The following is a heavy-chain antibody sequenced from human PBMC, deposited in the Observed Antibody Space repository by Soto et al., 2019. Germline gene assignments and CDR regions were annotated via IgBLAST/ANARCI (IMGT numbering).Heavy chain of an antibody. CDR3: TKANRYCSGANCFTFDY. CDR1: GFTFSNSW. CDR2: INSSGGVT. Sequence: GGSLRLSCAASGFTFSNSWMSCVRQARGKGLEWVSNINSSGGVTYYADSVKGRFTISRDNSKNTLYLQMNSLRAEDTAVYYCTKANRYCSGANCFTFDYWGLGTLVTVSS. J-gene: IGHJ4*02. D-gene: IGHD2-15*01. V-gene: IGHV3-23*01.